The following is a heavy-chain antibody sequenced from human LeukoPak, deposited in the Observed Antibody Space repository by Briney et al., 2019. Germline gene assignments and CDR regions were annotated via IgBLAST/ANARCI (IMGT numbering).Heavy chain of an antibody. CDR3: VGHELGVTTSVDY. Sequence: ASVKVSCKASGYTFTSYGISWVRQAPGQGLEWMGWISAYNGNTNYAQKLQGRVTMTTDTSTSTAYMELRGLRSDDTAVYYCVGHELGVTTSVDYWGQGTLVTVSS. CDR1: GYTFTSYG. V-gene: IGHV1-18*01. CDR2: ISAYNGNT. D-gene: IGHD4-11*01. J-gene: IGHJ4*02.